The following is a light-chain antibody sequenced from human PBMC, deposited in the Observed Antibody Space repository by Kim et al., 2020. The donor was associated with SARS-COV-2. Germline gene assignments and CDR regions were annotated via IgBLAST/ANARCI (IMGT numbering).Light chain of an antibody. J-gene: IGKJ4*01. CDR3: QHYKAYPPT. V-gene: IGKV1-16*01. CDR1: QDIGDY. Sequence: SASVGDRVTITCRASQDIGDYLAWFQQKPGKAPKSLIYATSTLQSGVPSSFSGSRSGAEYTLTISSLQIEDFATYYCQHYKAYPPTFGGGTKLEIK. CDR2: ATS.